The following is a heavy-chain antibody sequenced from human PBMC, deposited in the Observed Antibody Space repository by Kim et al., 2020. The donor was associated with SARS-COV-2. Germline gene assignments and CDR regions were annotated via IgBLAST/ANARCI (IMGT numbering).Heavy chain of an antibody. D-gene: IGHD3-10*01. CDR1: GFTFSSYG. V-gene: IGHV3-33*01. Sequence: GGSLRLSCAASGFTFSSYGMHWVRQAPGKGLEWVAVIWYDGSNKYYADSVKGRFTISRDNSKNTMYLQMNSLRAEDTAVYYCARDRSITMVRGVSGPAFDIWGQGTRVTVSS. J-gene: IGHJ3*02. CDR3: ARDRSITMVRGVSGPAFDI. CDR2: IWYDGSNK.